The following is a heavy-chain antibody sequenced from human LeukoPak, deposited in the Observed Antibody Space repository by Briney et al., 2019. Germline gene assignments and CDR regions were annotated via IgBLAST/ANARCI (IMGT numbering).Heavy chain of an antibody. D-gene: IGHD4-17*01. V-gene: IGHV4-39*07. CDR3: ARDGGYYGDYKD. Sequence: SETLSLTCTVSGGSISSSSYYWGWIRQPPGKGLEWIGSIYYSGSTYYNPSLKSRVTISVDTSKNQFSLKLSSVTAADTAVYYCARDGGYYGDYKDWGQGTLVTVSS. CDR2: IYYSGST. J-gene: IGHJ4*02. CDR1: GGSISSSSYY.